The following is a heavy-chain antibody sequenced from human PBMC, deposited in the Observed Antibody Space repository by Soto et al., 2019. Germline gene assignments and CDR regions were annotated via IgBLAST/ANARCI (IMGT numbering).Heavy chain of an antibody. V-gene: IGHV4-59*01. Sequence: SETLSLTCTISCGSISVYYWSWIRQPPGQALEWIGYIYDSGSPYYNPSLRSRVIISADTSKNQISLKLTSATAADTAVYYCARGVGSSPPRYWGRGTLVTVSS. CDR3: ARGVGSSPPRY. J-gene: IGHJ4*02. D-gene: IGHD1-26*01. CDR1: CGSISVYY. CDR2: IYDSGSP.